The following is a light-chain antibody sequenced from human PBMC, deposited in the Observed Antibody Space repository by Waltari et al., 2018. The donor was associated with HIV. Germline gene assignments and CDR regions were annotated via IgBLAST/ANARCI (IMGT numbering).Light chain of an antibody. CDR2: EVS. Sequence: CTGTSSDVGGYNYVSWYQQHPGKAPKLMIYEVSKRPSGVPDRFSGSKSGNTASLTVSGLQAEDEADYYCSSCAGSNNGVFGGGTKLTVL. CDR1: SSDVGGYNY. J-gene: IGLJ3*02. CDR3: SSCAGSNNGV. V-gene: IGLV2-8*01.